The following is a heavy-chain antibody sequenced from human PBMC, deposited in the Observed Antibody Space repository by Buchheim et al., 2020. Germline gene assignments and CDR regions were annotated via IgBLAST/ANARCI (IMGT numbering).Heavy chain of an antibody. V-gene: IGHV3-74*01. J-gene: IGHJ2*01. CDR2: IYSDGSST. CDR1: GFTFSTYW. Sequence: EVQLVESGGGLVRPGGSLRLSCAASGFTFSTYWMHWVRQAPGKGLVWVSRIYSDGSSTNYADSVKGRFTISRDNAKNTLYLQMNRLRAEDTGVFYCAREEKTNFWYFDLWGRGTL. CDR3: AREEKTNFWYFDL.